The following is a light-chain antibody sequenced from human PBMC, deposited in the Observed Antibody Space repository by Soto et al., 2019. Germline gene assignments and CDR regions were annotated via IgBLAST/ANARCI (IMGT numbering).Light chain of an antibody. CDR1: QSLSRDY. Sequence: EVELTQSPGTLSLSPGESATLSCRASQSLSRDYLAWYQQRPGQAPRLLIYAGLTRATGIPDRFSGGGSGTDFTLTISRLEPEDFAVYYCQYYRYSPIPFGGGTKVDIK. CDR3: QYYRYSPIP. J-gene: IGKJ4*01. CDR2: AGL. V-gene: IGKV3-20*01.